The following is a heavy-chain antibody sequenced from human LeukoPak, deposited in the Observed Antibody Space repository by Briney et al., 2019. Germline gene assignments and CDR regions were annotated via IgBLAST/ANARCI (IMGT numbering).Heavy chain of an antibody. CDR3: AGVGSSSY. CDR1: GGSISSGSYY. CDR2: IYTSGST. D-gene: IGHD6-6*01. Sequence: PSETLSLTCTVSGGSISSGSYYWSWIRQPAGKGLEWIERIYTSGSTNYNPSLKSRVTISVDTSKNQFSLKLSSVTAADTAVYYCAGVGSSSYWGQGTLVTVSS. J-gene: IGHJ4*02. V-gene: IGHV4-61*02.